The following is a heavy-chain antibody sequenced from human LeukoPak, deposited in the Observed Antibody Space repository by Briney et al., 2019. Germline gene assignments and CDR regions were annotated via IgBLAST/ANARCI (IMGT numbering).Heavy chain of an antibody. CDR2: ISNDSVDK. Sequence: GGSLRLSCVGSGFRFSDYYMSWIRQPPGKGLEWVSYISNDSVDKYYVDSVRGRFTISRDNAKKPMYLQMSGLRVEDTAVYYCARRDWVSGAVRSFDIWGQGTMVTVSS. V-gene: IGHV3-11*01. CDR1: GFRFSDYY. D-gene: IGHD3-3*01. CDR3: ARRDWVSGAVRSFDI. J-gene: IGHJ3*02.